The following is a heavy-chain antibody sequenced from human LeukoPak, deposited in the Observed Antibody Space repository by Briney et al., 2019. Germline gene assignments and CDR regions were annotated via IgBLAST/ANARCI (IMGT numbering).Heavy chain of an antibody. CDR3: ARVTQAGEWYYKGDY. Sequence: SVKVSCKASGGTFSSYAISWVRQAPGQGLEWMGGIIPIFGTANYAQKFQGRVTITADKSTSTAYMELRSLRSDDTAVYYCARVTQAGEWYYKGDYWGQGTLVTVSS. V-gene: IGHV1-69*06. CDR1: GGTFSSYA. CDR2: IIPIFGTA. J-gene: IGHJ4*02. D-gene: IGHD3-10*01.